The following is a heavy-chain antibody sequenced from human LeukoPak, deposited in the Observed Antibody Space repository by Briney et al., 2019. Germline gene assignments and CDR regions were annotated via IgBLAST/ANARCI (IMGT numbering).Heavy chain of an antibody. J-gene: IGHJ4*02. CDR3: ARAETVAGYFHY. CDR1: GGSISSSNW. CDR2: IYHSGRT. V-gene: IGHV4-4*02. Sequence: PSETLSLTCAVSGGSISSSNWWSWVRQPPGKGLEWIGEIYHSGRTNYNPSLKSRGTISVDKSKNQFSLKLSSVTAADTAVYYCARAETVAGYFHYWGQGTLVTVSS. D-gene: IGHD6-19*01.